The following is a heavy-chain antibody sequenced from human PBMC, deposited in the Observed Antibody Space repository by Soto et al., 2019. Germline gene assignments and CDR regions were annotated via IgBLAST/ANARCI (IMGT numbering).Heavy chain of an antibody. CDR2: IWDDGSNQ. CDR1: GFILSSYG. Sequence: QEQLAESGGGVVQPGRSLRLSCVASGFILSSYGMHWVHQAPGKGLEWVAVIWDDGSNQYYADSVKGRFTISRDNSKNSLYLQMNSLRAEDTAVYYCARVRSSSWPYYYYGMDVWGQGTTVSVSS. D-gene: IGHD6-13*01. J-gene: IGHJ6*02. CDR3: ARVRSSSWPYYYYGMDV. V-gene: IGHV3-33*01.